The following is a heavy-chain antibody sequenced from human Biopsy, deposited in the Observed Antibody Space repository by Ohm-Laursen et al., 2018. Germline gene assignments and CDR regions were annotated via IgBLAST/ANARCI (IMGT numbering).Heavy chain of an antibody. V-gene: IGHV4-34*01. CDR2: INHSGRT. D-gene: IGHD3-16*01. CDR3: ARDSRGGHLNTTLITGKNLDS. Sequence: PSDTLSLTCAVYGESFNGYYWSWIRQTPGKGLEWIGEINHSGRTNYNPSLKSRVTISVDTSKNQFSLKVRSVTAADTAVYFCARDSRGGHLNTTLITGKNLDSWGQGILVTVSS. CDR1: GESFNGYY. J-gene: IGHJ4*02.